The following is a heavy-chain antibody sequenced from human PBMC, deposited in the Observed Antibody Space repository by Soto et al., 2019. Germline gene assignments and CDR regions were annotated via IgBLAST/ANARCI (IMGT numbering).Heavy chain of an antibody. Sequence: ASVKVSCKASGYTFTSYYMHWVRQAPGQGLEWMGIINPSGGSTSYAQKFQGRVTKTRDTSTSTVYMELSSLRSEDTAVYYCASQGVYDYVWGSYRYGSLDYWGQGTLVTVSS. D-gene: IGHD3-16*02. CDR3: ASQGVYDYVWGSYRYGSLDY. V-gene: IGHV1-46*01. CDR2: INPSGGST. J-gene: IGHJ4*02. CDR1: GYTFTSYY.